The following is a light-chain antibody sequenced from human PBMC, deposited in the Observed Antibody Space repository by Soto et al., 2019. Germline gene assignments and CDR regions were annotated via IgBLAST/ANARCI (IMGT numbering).Light chain of an antibody. CDR3: SSYAGSNNWV. V-gene: IGLV2-8*01. CDR2: EVS. CDR1: SSDVGGYNY. J-gene: IGLJ3*02. Sequence: QSALTQPPSASGSPGQSVTISCTGTSSDVGGYNYVSWYQKNPGKAPKFMIYEVSKRPSGVPDRFSGSKCGNTASLTVSGLQAEDEADYYCSSYAGSNNWVFGGGTKVTVL.